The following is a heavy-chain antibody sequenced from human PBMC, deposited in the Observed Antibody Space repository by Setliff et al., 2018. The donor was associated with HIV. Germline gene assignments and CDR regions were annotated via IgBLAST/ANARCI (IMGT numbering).Heavy chain of an antibody. CDR2: IHTDGTTT. D-gene: IGHD1-1*01. V-gene: IGHV3-74*03. CDR3: VRAKNWNDFDY. J-gene: IGHJ4*02. CDR1: GFTFSNYW. Sequence: GGFLRLSCAASGFTFSNYWMHWVRQAPGKGLMWVSRIHTDGTTTMYAGSVKGRFTISRDSAKSTLYLQMNSLRAEDTALYYCVRAKNWNDFDYWGQGTLVTVSS.